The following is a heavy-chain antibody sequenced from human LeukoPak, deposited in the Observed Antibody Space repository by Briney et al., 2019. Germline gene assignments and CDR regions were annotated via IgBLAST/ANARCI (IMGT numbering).Heavy chain of an antibody. J-gene: IGHJ4*02. V-gene: IGHV4-34*01. CDR2: INHSGST. Sequence: SETLSLTCAVYGGSFSGYYWSWIRQPPGKGLEWIGEINHSGSTNYNPSLKSRVTISVDTSKNQFSLKLSSVTAADTAVYYCAAVYSSGWYVDYWGQGTLVTVSS. CDR1: GGSFSGYY. D-gene: IGHD6-19*01. CDR3: AAVYSSGWYVDY.